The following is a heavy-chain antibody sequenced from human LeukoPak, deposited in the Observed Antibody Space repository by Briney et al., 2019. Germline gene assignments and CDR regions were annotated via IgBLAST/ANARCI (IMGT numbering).Heavy chain of an antibody. V-gene: IGHV3-20*04. CDR2: INWNGGST. J-gene: IGHJ4*02. D-gene: IGHD3-10*01. Sequence: GGSLRLSCAASGFTFSSYSMNWVRQAPGKGLEWVSGINWNGGSTVYADSVKGRFTISRENAKNSLYLQMNSLIAEDTALYYFARDGFSAMVRGVLDSYYFDYWGQGTLVTVSS. CDR1: GFTFSSYS. CDR3: ARDGFSAMVRGVLDSYYFDY.